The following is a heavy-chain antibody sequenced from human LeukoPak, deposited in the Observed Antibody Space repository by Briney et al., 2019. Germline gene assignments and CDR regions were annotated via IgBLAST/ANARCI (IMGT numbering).Heavy chain of an antibody. CDR3: ATLGSSPTPGY. J-gene: IGHJ4*02. Sequence: GGSLRLSCAASGFTFSSYWMSWVRQAPGKGLEWVANIKEDGSEKHYVDSVKGRFTISRDNAKNSLYLQMNSLRAEDTAVYYCATLGSSPTPGYWGQGTLVTVSS. CDR2: IKEDGSEK. V-gene: IGHV3-7*01. CDR1: GFTFSSYW. D-gene: IGHD6-6*01.